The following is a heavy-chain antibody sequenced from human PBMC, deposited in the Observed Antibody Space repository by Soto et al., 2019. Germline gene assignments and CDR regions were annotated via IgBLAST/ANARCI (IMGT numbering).Heavy chain of an antibody. CDR1: GYSISSSNW. Sequence: SETLSLTCAVSGYSISSSNWWGWIRQPPGKGLEWVGNMYYSGTTYYNPSLKSRVTISLDTSKNQLSLNLTSVTAADTAMYYCARALSTWYYFDYWGQGTQVTVS. CDR3: ARALSTWYYFDY. V-gene: IGHV4-28*03. CDR2: MYYSGTT. D-gene: IGHD6-13*01. J-gene: IGHJ4*02.